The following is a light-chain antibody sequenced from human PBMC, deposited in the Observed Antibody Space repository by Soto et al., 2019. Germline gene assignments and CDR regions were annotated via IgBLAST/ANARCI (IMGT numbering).Light chain of an antibody. CDR2: LEGSGSH. CDR3: EAWDSNTRV. Sequence: QAVVTQSSSASASLGSSVKLTCTLSSGHSSYIIAWHQQQPGKAPRFLMKLEGSGSHNKGSGVPDRFSGSSSGADRYLTISNLQSEDEADYYCEAWDSNTRVFGTGTKLTFL. V-gene: IGLV4-60*03. CDR1: SGHSSYI. J-gene: IGLJ1*01.